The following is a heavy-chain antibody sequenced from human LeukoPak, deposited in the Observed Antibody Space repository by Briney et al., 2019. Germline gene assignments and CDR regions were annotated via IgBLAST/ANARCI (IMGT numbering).Heavy chain of an antibody. Sequence: PGGSLRLSCAASGFTFSNYAMSWVRQAPGKGLEWVSGINVSGGSTFYADSVKGRFTISRDNAKNSLYLQMNSLRAEDTAVYYCARDFGDSSGYYSRFDYWGQGTLVTVSS. CDR2: INVSGGST. J-gene: IGHJ4*02. CDR3: ARDFGDSSGYYSRFDY. D-gene: IGHD3-22*01. CDR1: GFTFSNYA. V-gene: IGHV3-23*01.